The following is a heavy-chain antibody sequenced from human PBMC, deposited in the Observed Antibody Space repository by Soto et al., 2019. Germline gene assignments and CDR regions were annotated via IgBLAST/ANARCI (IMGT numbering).Heavy chain of an antibody. CDR3: ARGGCYSDNRGYYYRSPH. Sequence: QVQLVQSGAEVKKPGSSVKVSCKASGGTFSSYAISWVRQAPGQGLEWMGGIIPIFGTANYAQKFQGRVTITAGKSTRTACIDVSILSSEDTAVYYCARGGCYSDNRGYYYRSPHWGQLNMDAVCS. J-gene: IGHJ1*01. D-gene: IGHD3-22*01. CDR1: GGTFSSYA. CDR2: IIPIFGTA. V-gene: IGHV1-69*14.